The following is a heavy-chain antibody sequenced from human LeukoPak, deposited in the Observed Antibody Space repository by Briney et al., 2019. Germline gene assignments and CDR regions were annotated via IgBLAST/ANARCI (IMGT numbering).Heavy chain of an antibody. D-gene: IGHD3-9*01. CDR1: GGSISSYY. CDR3: ARARVNYYDVLTGYYKHPIDAFDL. V-gene: IGHV4-4*07. J-gene: IGHJ3*01. Sequence: VKPSETLSLTCTVSGGSISSYYWSWIRQPAGRGLKWIGRIYNSEITNYNPSLRSRVTMSLDTSKNRFSLRLSSVTAADTAVYYCARARVNYYDVLTGYYKHPIDAFDLWGQGTLVTVSS. CDR2: IYNSEIT.